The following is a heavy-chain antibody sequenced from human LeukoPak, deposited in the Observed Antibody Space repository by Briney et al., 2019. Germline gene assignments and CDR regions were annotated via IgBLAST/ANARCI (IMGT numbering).Heavy chain of an antibody. J-gene: IGHJ5*02. Sequence: GGSLRLSCVISGFTFSSYSMHWVRQAPGKGLEWVSFISTSSITTYYADSVKGRFTISRDNARNSLYLQMNSLRAEDTAVYYCATDPTTRPRHWFDPWGQGTLVTVSS. CDR3: ATDPTTRPRHWFDP. CDR1: GFTFSSYS. D-gene: IGHD4-17*01. V-gene: IGHV3-48*04. CDR2: ISTSSITT.